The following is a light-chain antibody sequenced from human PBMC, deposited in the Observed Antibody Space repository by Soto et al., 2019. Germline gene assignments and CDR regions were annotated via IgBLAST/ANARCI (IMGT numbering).Light chain of an antibody. CDR2: DVS. Sequence: SALTQPASVSGSPGQSITISCTGTSSDVGGYNYVSWYQQYPGKAPKLMIYDVSNRPSGVSNRFSGSKSGNTASLTISGLQAEYESDYYCSSYTGSSTYVFGTGTKVTV. CDR3: SSYTGSSTYV. J-gene: IGLJ1*01. V-gene: IGLV2-14*01. CDR1: SSDVGGYNY.